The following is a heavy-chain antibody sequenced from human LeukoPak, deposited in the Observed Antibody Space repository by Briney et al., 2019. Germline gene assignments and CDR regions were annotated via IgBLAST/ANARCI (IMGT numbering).Heavy chain of an antibody. D-gene: IGHD1-26*01. Sequence: PGKSLRLSCEASGFNFSNHAMHWVRQAPGKGLEWMGWTSPDNGNIRYSEKFEDRVTITKDTSASTAFMELSSLRSEDTAVYYCTIRGATACLDPWGQGTLVTVSS. V-gene: IGHV1-3*01. CDR2: TSPDNGNI. CDR3: TIRGATACLDP. J-gene: IGHJ5*02. CDR1: GFNFSNHA.